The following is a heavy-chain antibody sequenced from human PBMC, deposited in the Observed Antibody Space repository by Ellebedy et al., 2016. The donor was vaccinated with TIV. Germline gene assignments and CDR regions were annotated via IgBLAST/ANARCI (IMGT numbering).Heavy chain of an antibody. D-gene: IGHD4-17*01. J-gene: IGHJ3*02. Sequence: GESLKISCAASRFSFRSYWMSWVRQAPGKGLEWVANIKQDGSEKYYVDSVKGRFTISRDNAKNSLFLQMNSLRAEDTALYYCATDGSYGDYRSPTHAFVIWGQGTMVTVSS. V-gene: IGHV3-7*01. CDR3: ATDGSYGDYRSPTHAFVI. CDR2: IKQDGSEK. CDR1: RFSFRSYW.